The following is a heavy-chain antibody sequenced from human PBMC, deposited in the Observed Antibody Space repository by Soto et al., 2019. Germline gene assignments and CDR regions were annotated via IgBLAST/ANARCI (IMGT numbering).Heavy chain of an antibody. CDR2: IYYSGSA. J-gene: IGHJ5*02. V-gene: IGHV4-31*03. CDR3: ATSTTWGYNWIDP. CDR1: GGSISSGGYY. D-gene: IGHD7-27*01. Sequence: SETLSLTCTVSGGSISSGGYYWNWIRQHPGKGLEWIGYIYYSGSAYYNPSLKSRVTISVDASKNQFSLRLSSVTAADTAMYYCATSTTWGYNWIDPWGQGILVAVSS.